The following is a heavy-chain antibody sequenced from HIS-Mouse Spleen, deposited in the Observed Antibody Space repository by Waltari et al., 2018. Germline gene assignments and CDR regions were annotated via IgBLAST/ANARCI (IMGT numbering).Heavy chain of an antibody. CDR3: ARSRQGGAFDI. J-gene: IGHJ3*02. V-gene: IGHV3-48*01. D-gene: IGHD3-16*01. Sequence: EVQLVESGGGLVQPGGSLRLSCPASGFTFSSYVMNWVRQAPGKGLEWVSYISSSSSTIYYADSVKGRFTISRDNAKNSLYLQMNSLRAEDTAVYYCARSRQGGAFDIWGQGTMVTVSS. CDR1: GFTFSSYV. CDR2: ISSSSSTI.